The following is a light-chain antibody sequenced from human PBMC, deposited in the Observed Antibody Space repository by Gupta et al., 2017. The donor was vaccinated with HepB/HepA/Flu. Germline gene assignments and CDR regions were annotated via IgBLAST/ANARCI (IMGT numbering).Light chain of an antibody. CDR3: QSYESSHHWV. V-gene: IGLV1-40*01. CDR1: SSNTGSGFD. Sequence: QSVLTQPPSPSQAPGNRVTISCTGSSSNTGSGFDVHWYQVLPGIAPKLLIRGNTDRPSGVPGRFSGSRSGTSASLAITGLQTEDEGDYYCQSYESSHHWVFGGGTKLTVL. CDR2: GNT. J-gene: IGLJ3*02.